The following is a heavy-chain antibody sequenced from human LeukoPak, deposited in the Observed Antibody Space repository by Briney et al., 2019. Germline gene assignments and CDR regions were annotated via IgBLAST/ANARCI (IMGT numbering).Heavy chain of an antibody. V-gene: IGHV5-51*01. CDR2: IYPGDSDT. CDR3: ARPAVSNSNYYYYYGMDV. D-gene: IGHD4-4*01. J-gene: IGHJ6*02. CDR1: GYRFSSYW. Sequence: GESLKISCQGSGYRFSSYWIAWVRQMPGEGLEWMGIIYPGDSDTRYSPSFQGQVTISADRSISTAYLQWSSLKASDTATYYCARPAVSNSNYYYYYGMDVWGQGTTVTVSS.